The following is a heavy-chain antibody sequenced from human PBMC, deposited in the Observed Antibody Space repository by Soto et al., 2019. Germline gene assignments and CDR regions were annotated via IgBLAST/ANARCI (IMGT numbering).Heavy chain of an antibody. CDR2: ISYDGSNK. CDR1: GFTFSSYG. CDR3: AKDETAYCSSTSCYASGMDV. Sequence: QVQLVESGGGVVQPGRSLRLSCAASGFTFSSYGMHWVRQAPGKGLEWVAVISYDGSNKYYADSVKGRFTISRDNSKNTLYLQMNSLRAEDTAVYYCAKDETAYCSSTSCYASGMDVWGQGTTVTVSS. J-gene: IGHJ6*02. V-gene: IGHV3-30*18. D-gene: IGHD2-2*01.